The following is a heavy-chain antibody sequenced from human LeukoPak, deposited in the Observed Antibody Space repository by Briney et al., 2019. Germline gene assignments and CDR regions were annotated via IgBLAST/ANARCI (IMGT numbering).Heavy chain of an antibody. D-gene: IGHD2-15*01. CDR3: AVVSEVAATIDY. J-gene: IGHJ4*02. Sequence: PSETLSLTCAVSGYSISSGYYWGWIRQPPGKGLEWIGSIYHSGSTYYNPSLKSRVTISVDTSKNQFSLKLSSVTAADTAVYYCAVVSEVAATIDYWGQGTLVTVSS. CDR2: IYHSGST. V-gene: IGHV4-38-2*01. CDR1: GYSISSGYY.